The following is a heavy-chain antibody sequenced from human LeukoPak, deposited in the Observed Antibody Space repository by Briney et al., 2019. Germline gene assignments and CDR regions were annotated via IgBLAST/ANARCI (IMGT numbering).Heavy chain of an antibody. D-gene: IGHD2-15*01. CDR1: GGSFSGYY. V-gene: IGHV4-34*01. J-gene: IGHJ4*02. CDR2: INHSGST. CDR3: ARGKAVVVVAATPPDY. Sequence: SETLSLTCAVYGGSFSGYYWSWIRQPPGKGLEWIGEINHSGSTNYNPSLKSRVTISVDTSKNQFSLKLSSVTAADTAVYYCARGKAVVVVAATPPDYWGQGSLVTVSS.